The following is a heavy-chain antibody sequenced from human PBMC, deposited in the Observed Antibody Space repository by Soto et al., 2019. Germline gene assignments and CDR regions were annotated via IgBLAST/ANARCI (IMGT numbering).Heavy chain of an antibody. CDR1: GFTLGSHR. CDR3: ATVFDL. V-gene: IGHV3-74*01. Sequence: DVQLVESGGGLVQPGGSLRVSCAASGFTLGSHRIHWVRQPPGKGLEWVSRIDTDGGGTSYADSVKGRFTISTDNAKNTLYLQMNGLRDEDTAVYYCATVFDLWGQGTLVTVSS. CDR2: IDTDGGGT. J-gene: IGHJ5*02.